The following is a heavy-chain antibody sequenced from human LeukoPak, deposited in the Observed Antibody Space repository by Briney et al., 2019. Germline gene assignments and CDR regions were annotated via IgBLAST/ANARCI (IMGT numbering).Heavy chain of an antibody. V-gene: IGHV3-74*01. CDR2: IVIDGSST. Sequence: PGGSPRLSCAASGFTFSSYWMPWVRQAPGKGLVWVSRIVIDGSSTTYADSVKGRFTISRDNAKNTLYLQMNSLRAEDTAVYYCAREDSSGYYDYFDYWGQGTLVTVSS. CDR3: AREDSSGYYDYFDY. D-gene: IGHD3-22*01. J-gene: IGHJ4*02. CDR1: GFTFSSYW.